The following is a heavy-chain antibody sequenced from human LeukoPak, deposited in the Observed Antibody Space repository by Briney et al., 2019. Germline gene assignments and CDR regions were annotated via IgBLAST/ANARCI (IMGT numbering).Heavy chain of an antibody. V-gene: IGHV1-18*01. Sequence: ASVKVSCKASGYTFTSYGISWVRQAPGQGLEWMGWISAYNGNTNYAQKLQGRITMTTDTSTSTAYMVLRSLRSDDTAVYYCAREGGGDYVWGSYRYEDTWGQGTLVTVSS. CDR3: AREGGGDYVWGSYRYEDT. CDR2: ISAYNGNT. J-gene: IGHJ5*02. D-gene: IGHD3-16*02. CDR1: GYTFTSYG.